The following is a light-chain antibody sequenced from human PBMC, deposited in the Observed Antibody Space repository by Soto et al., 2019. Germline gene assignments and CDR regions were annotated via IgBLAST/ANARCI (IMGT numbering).Light chain of an antibody. CDR3: QQYGSSPFT. J-gene: IGKJ4*01. V-gene: IGKV3-20*01. CDR2: GAS. Sequence: EIVLTQSPGTLSLSPGERATLSCRASQSVSSCYLAWYQQKPGQAPRLLIYGASIRATGIPDRFSGSGSGTDFTLTISRLEAEDFAVYYCQQYGSSPFTLGGGTKVEIK. CDR1: QSVSSCY.